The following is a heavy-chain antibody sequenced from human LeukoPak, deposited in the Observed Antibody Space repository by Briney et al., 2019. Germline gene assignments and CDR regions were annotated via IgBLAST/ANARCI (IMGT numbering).Heavy chain of an antibody. CDR2: IKQDGSEK. CDR3: ARAGSFWHYVY. J-gene: IGHJ4*02. CDR1: GFTFSGFW. Sequence: GGSLRLSCAASGFTFSGFWMSWVRQTPGKGLEWVANIKQDGSEKYYVDSVKGRFTISRDNAKNSLSLQMNGLKVEDTAVYYCARAGSFWHYVYWGQGTLVTVSS. V-gene: IGHV3-7*01. D-gene: IGHD1-7*01.